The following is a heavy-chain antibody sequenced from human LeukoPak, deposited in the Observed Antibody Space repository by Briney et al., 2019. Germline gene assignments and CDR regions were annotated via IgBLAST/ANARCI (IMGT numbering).Heavy chain of an antibody. D-gene: IGHD3-22*01. CDR2: INPNSGGT. J-gene: IGHJ4*02. CDR1: GYTFTGYY. Sequence: ASVKVSCKASGYTFTGYYMHWVRQAPGQGLEWMGWINPNSGGTNYAQKFQGRVTMTRDTSISTAYMELRSLRSDDTAVYYCARSYYYDSSGYFYRGQGTLVTVSS. V-gene: IGHV1-2*02. CDR3: ARSYYYDSSGYFY.